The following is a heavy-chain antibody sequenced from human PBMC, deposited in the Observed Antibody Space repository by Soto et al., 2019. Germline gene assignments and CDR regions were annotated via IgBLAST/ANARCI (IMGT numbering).Heavy chain of an antibody. CDR2: IYYSGST. D-gene: IGHD2-2*01. Sequence: SETLSLTCTVSGGSISSGDYYWSWIRQPPGKGLEWIGYIYYSGSTYYNPSLKSRVTISVDTSKNQFSLKLSSVTAADTAVYYCARAVDCISTSCHGEVDYWGQGTLVTVSS. CDR3: ARAVDCISTSCHGEVDY. J-gene: IGHJ4*02. V-gene: IGHV4-30-4*01. CDR1: GGSISSGDYY.